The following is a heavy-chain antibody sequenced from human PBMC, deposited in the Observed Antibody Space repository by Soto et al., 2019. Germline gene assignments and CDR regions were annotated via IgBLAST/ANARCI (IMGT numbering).Heavy chain of an antibody. Sequence: QVHLVQSGAEVKKPGSSVNVSCKTSGGSFNNYAVSWVRQAPGQGLEWMGGIIPNFDTPNYAQKFQDRVTIIADESTSKVYMELRSLRSNDTAVYYCAVAMVREILIFESSGMHVWGQGTTVIVSS. J-gene: IGHJ6*02. CDR3: AVAMVREILIFESSGMHV. V-gene: IGHV1-69*01. CDR1: GGSFNNYA. CDR2: IIPNFDTP. D-gene: IGHD3-10*01.